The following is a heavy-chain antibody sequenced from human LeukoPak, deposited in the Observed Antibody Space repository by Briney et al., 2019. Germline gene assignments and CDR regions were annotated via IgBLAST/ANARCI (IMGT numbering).Heavy chain of an antibody. J-gene: IGHJ4*02. CDR1: GFTFSSTW. Sequence: QPGGSLRLSCAASGFTFSSTWMHWVRQTPGKGLVRVSRMNSDASTTNYADSVKGRFTVSRDNAKNTLFLQMNNLRAEDTAVYYCATAGRYYLDNWGQGTLVTVSS. V-gene: IGHV3-74*01. CDR2: MNSDASTT. CDR3: ATAGRYYLDN.